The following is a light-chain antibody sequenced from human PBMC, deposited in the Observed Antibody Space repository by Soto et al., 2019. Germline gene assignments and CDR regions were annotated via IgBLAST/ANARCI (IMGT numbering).Light chain of an antibody. V-gene: IGLV2-14*01. CDR1: SSDVGGYNS. Sequence: QSALTQPASVSGSPGQSITISCTGTSSDVGGYNSVSWYQQHPGKAPKLMISEVSNRPSGVSNRFSGSKSGNTASLTISGLQAEDEADYYCSSYTTSSTLLDVFGTGTKVTVL. CDR3: SSYTTSSTLLDV. CDR2: EVS. J-gene: IGLJ1*01.